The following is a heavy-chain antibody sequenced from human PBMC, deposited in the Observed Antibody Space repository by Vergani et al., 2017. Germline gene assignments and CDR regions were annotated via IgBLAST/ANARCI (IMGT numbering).Heavy chain of an antibody. J-gene: IGHJ2*01. Sequence: QVQLQESGPGLVKPSETLSLTCTVSGGSISSYYWSWIRQPPGKGLEWIGNIDYSGSTNYSPSLKSRVTIPVDTSKNQFSLTLSSVTAADTAVYYCARDLSSTWSRYFDLWGRGTLITVSS. CDR3: ARDLSSTWSRYFDL. V-gene: IGHV4-59*01. D-gene: IGHD6-13*01. CDR1: GGSISSYY. CDR2: IDYSGST.